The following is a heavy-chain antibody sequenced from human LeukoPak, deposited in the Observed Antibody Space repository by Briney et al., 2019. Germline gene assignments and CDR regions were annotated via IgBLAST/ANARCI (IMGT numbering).Heavy chain of an antibody. CDR3: AREGRIVGAKNWFDP. Sequence: GASVKVSCKASGYTFTGYDINWVRQATGQGLEWMGWMNPNSGNTGYAQKFQGRVTMTRNTSISTAYMELSSLRSEDTAVYYCAREGRIVGAKNWFDPWGQGTLVTVSS. CDR1: GYTFTGYD. J-gene: IGHJ5*02. V-gene: IGHV1-8*01. CDR2: MNPNSGNT. D-gene: IGHD1-26*01.